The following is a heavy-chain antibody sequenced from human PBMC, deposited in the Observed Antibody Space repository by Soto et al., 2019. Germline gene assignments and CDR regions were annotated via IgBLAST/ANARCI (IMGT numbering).Heavy chain of an antibody. CDR3: AHSLTQLGWGYDFWSGYYPIFDY. J-gene: IGHJ4*02. D-gene: IGHD3-3*01. CDR1: GFSLSTSGVG. CDR2: IYCNDDK. Sequence: ESCPTLVNPTQTLTLTCTFSGFSLSTSGVGXGWIRQPPGKALEWLALIYCNDDKRYSPSLKSRLTIPKDTSKDQVVLTMTNMDPVDTATYYCAHSLTQLGWGYDFWSGYYPIFDYWVQGTLVTVSS. V-gene: IGHV2-5*01.